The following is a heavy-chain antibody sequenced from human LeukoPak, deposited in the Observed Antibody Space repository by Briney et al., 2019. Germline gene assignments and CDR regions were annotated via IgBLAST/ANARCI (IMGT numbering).Heavy chain of an antibody. CDR1: GGSINSTSYY. CDR2: IYYSGST. J-gene: IGHJ4*02. V-gene: IGHV4-39*07. CDR3: ARPPRYTYSSSWQPTYFDY. D-gene: IGHD6-13*01. Sequence: SETLSLTCTVSGGSINSTSYYWDWIRQPPGKGLEWIVTIYYSGSTNYNPSLKSRVTISVDTSKNQFSLKLSSVTAADTAVYYCARPPRYTYSSSWQPTYFDYWGQGTLVTVSS.